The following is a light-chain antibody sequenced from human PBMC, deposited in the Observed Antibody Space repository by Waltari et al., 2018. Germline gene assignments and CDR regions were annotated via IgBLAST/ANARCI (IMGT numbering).Light chain of an antibody. Sequence: DIQMTQSSSSVSASVGDRVTITCRASQCISSWLAWYQHKPGKAPKLLIYAAASLQSGVPSTFSGGGSGTDFTLTISSLQPEDFATYYCQQANSFPVTFGPGTKVDIK. V-gene: IGKV1D-12*01. CDR1: QCISSW. CDR2: AAA. CDR3: QQANSFPVT. J-gene: IGKJ3*01.